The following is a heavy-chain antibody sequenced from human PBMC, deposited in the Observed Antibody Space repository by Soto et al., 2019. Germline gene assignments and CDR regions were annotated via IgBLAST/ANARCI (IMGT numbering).Heavy chain of an antibody. D-gene: IGHD4-17*01. J-gene: IGHJ4*02. V-gene: IGHV4-34*01. CDR1: GGSFSGYY. CDR3: ARGRRYGLTTGIYYFDY. Sequence: SETLSLTCAVYGGSFSGYYWSWIRQPPGKGLEWIGEINHSGSTNYNPSLKSRVTISVDTSKNQFSLKLSSVTAADTAVYYCARGRRYGLTTGIYYFDYWGQGTLVTVSS. CDR2: INHSGST.